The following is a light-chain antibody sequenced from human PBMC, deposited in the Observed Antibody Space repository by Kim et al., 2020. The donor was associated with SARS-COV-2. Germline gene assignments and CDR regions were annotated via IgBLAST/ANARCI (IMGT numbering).Light chain of an antibody. J-gene: IGKJ2*01. CDR1: QSVGSY. CDR3: QQYYHWPPYT. Sequence: EIVMTQSPATLSVSPGERATLSCRASQSVGSYLAWYQQKSGQAPRLLIYGASTGATGVPARFSGSGSGTEFTLTISSLQSEDFAVYYCQQYYHWPPYTFGQGTKLEI. CDR2: GAS. V-gene: IGKV3-15*01.